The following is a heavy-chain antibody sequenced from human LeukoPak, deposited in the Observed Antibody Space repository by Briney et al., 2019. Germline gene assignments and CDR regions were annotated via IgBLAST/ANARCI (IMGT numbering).Heavy chain of an antibody. CDR3: ARIYYYYDSGGNY. J-gene: IGHJ4*02. CDR2: INSDGTSI. V-gene: IGHV3-74*01. Sequence: GGSLRLSCAASGFTFSNSWMHWVRPAPGRGLVWVSRINSDGTSISYTDSVKGRFTISRDNAKNTLYLQMNSLRAEDTAVYYCARIYYYYDSGGNYWGQGTLVTVSS. D-gene: IGHD3-22*01. CDR1: GFTFSNSW.